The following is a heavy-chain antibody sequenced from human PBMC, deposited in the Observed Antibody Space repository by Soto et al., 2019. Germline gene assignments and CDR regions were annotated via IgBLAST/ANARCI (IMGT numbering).Heavy chain of an antibody. D-gene: IGHD3-16*01. CDR3: AKGGYYSLFDI. J-gene: IGHJ3*02. V-gene: IGHV3-23*01. CDR2: ISGSGGRT. Sequence: GGSLRLTCFASGFPFSSYAMSWVRQTPGKGLEWVSGISGSGGRTYYADSVKGRFTISRDNSNNTLSLQMHILRVEDTAVYFCAKGGYYSLFDIWGQGTVVTVSS. CDR1: GFPFSSYA.